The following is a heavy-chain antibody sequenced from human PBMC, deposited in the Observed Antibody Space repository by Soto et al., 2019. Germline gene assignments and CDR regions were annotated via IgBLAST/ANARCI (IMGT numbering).Heavy chain of an antibody. CDR2: VRSSGGTP. CDR1: GFIFNTYG. V-gene: IGHV3-23*01. J-gene: IGHJ4*02. Sequence: GGSLRLSCAASGFIFNTYGMAWVRQAPGKGLEWVSGVRSSGGTPYYAVSVKGRFSISRDSSKNTLYLQMNSLRAEDTAVYYCAREDKHLGYYLDYWGQGTLVTVSS. D-gene: IGHD2-15*01. CDR3: AREDKHLGYYLDY.